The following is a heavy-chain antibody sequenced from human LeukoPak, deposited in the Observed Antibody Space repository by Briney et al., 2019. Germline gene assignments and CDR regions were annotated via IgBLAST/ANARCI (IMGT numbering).Heavy chain of an antibody. V-gene: IGHV3-23*01. Sequence: GGSLRLSCAASGFTFSSYAMSWVRQAPGKGLEWVSAISGSGGSTYYADSVKGRFTISRDNSKNTLYLQMNSLRAEDTAVYYCAKASDATVVTPWFDPWSQGTLVTVSS. J-gene: IGHJ5*02. CDR2: ISGSGGST. D-gene: IGHD4-23*01. CDR3: AKASDATVVTPWFDP. CDR1: GFTFSSYA.